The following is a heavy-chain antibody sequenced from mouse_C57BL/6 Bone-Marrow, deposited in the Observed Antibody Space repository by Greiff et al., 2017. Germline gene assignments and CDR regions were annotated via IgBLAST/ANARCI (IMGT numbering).Heavy chain of an antibody. D-gene: IGHD2-1*01. Sequence: QVQLQQPGAELVKPGASVKMSCKASGYTFTSYWITWVKQRPGQGLEWIGDIYPGSGSTNYNEKFKSKATLTVDTSSSTAYMQLSSLTSEASAVYYCATGYYGNPYAMDYWGQGTSVTVSS. J-gene: IGHJ4*01. CDR2: IYPGSGST. V-gene: IGHV1-55*01. CDR1: GYTFTSYW. CDR3: ATGYYGNPYAMDY.